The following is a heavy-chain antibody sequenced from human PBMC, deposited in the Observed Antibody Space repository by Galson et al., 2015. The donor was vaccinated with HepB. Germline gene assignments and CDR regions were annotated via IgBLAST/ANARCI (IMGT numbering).Heavy chain of an antibody. D-gene: IGHD3-9*01. CDR1: GYTFTNNW. CDR3: ARTFYFDTRPGGPVFAFDI. CDR2: IYPSDSDT. J-gene: IGHJ3*02. V-gene: IGHV5-51*03. Sequence: QSGAEVKKPGESLRISCKASGYTFTNNWIGWVRQKPGKGLEWMGLIYPSDSDTRFGPSFEGQVSISAAKSLSSAYLQWGSLKASDTAMYYCARTFYFDTRPGGPVFAFDIWGQGTMVLVSS.